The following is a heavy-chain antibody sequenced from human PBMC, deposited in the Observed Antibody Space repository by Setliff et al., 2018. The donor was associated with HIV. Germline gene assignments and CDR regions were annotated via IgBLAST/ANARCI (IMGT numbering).Heavy chain of an antibody. CDR3: ATRPPTDY. Sequence: GGSPRLSCVVSGFSFEKFWMNWVRQAPGKGLEWVANIKNDGSEKFYVDSVKGRFTISRDNAKSSLFLRMNNLRGEDTAVYHCATRPPTDYWGRGTLVTV. CDR1: GFSFEKFW. CDR2: IKNDGSEK. V-gene: IGHV3-7*03. J-gene: IGHJ4*02.